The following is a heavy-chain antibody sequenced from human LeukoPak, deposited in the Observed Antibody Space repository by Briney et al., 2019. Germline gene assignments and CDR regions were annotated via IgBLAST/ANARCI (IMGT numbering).Heavy chain of an antibody. CDR2: IRSKANTYAP. Sequence: GGSLRLSCAASGFTFSDSAMHWVRQASGTGLEWVARIRSKANTYAPSYAASVKGRFTISRDDSKNTASLQMNSLKTEDTAVYYCMARGDSYGLFDYWGHGTLVTVSS. CDR3: MARGDSYGLFDY. J-gene: IGHJ4*01. D-gene: IGHD5-18*01. CDR1: GFTFSDSA. V-gene: IGHV3-73*01.